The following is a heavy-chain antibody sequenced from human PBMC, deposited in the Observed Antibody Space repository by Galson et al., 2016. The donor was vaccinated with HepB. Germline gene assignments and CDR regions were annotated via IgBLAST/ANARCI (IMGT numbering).Heavy chain of an antibody. Sequence: SLRLSCAASGFTFSSQSMNWVRQAPGKGLEWVASIDSNSTYIHYADSVRGRFTVSRDNAKNTLFLQMNSLRAEDTAVYYCARVDGIYFAVGRAFDYWGQGTLVTVSS. J-gene: IGHJ4*02. D-gene: IGHD3-9*01. V-gene: IGHV3-21*01. CDR1: GFTFSSQS. CDR2: IDSNSTYI. CDR3: ARVDGIYFAVGRAFDY.